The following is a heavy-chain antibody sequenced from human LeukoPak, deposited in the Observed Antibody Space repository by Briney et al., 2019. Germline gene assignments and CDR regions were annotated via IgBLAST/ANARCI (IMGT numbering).Heavy chain of an antibody. CDR1: GGSFSGYY. V-gene: IGHV4-34*01. J-gene: IGHJ4*02. Sequence: PSETLSLTCAVYGGSFSGYYWSWIRQPPGKGLEWIGEINHSGSTDYNPSLKSRVTISVDTSKNQFSLKLSSVTAADTAVYYCARGSSLEAEEYSSSELDYWGQGTLVTVSS. D-gene: IGHD6-6*01. CDR3: ARGSSLEAEEYSSSELDY. CDR2: INHSGST.